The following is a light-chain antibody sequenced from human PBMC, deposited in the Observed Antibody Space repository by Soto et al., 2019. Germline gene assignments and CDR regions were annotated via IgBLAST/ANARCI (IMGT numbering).Light chain of an antibody. CDR1: QSISSW. CDR3: QQYNSYRT. CDR2: KAS. V-gene: IGKV1-5*03. J-gene: IGKJ1*01. Sequence: IKITQSASTVSASVGDRVTITCRASQSISSWLAWYQQKPGKAPKLLIYKASSLESGVPSRFSGSGSGTEFTLTISSLQPDDFATYYCQQYNSYRTFGQGTKVDI.